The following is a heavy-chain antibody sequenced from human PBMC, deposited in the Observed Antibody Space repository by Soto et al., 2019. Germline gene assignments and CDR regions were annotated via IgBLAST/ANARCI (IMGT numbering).Heavy chain of an antibody. CDR3: ARGSSELGY. V-gene: IGHV3-23*01. J-gene: IGHJ4*02. CDR2: ISTIGSGT. Sequence: VQLLESGGGLVQPGGSLRLSCVVSGFTLSSHSMSWVRQAPGKGLEGVSSISTIGSGTYHADPVKGRFAISRDNSKNTLFLQMNSLRAEDTAEYYCARGSSELGYWGQGTLVTVSS. CDR1: GFTLSSHS. D-gene: IGHD3-10*01.